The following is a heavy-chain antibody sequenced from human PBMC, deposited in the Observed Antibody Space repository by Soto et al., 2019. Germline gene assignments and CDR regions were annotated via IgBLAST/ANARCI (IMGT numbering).Heavy chain of an antibody. CDR2: VSGGGDMK. V-gene: IGHV3-23*01. D-gene: IGHD3-10*01. CDR1: GFILSSYA. J-gene: IGHJ6*02. CDR3: ARGDRGGSGSPASYYYSGLDV. Sequence: DVHLLESGGDLVQPGGSLRLSCTASGFILSSYAMSWVRQAPGKGLEWVSSVSGGGDMKYNSDSVKGRFTISRDNSNNALFLQMNSLRIEDTALYYCARGDRGGSGSPASYYYSGLDVWGQGTTVTVS.